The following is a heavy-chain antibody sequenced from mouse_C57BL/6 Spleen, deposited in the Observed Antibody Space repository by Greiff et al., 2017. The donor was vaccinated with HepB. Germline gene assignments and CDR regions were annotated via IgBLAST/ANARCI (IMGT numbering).Heavy chain of an antibody. CDR3: ARWDLRGYFDV. CDR1: GYAFSSSW. V-gene: IGHV1-82*01. J-gene: IGHJ1*03. CDR2: IYPGDGDT. D-gene: IGHD4-1*01. Sequence: QVQLQQSGPELVKPGASVKISCKASGYAFSSSWMNWVKQRPGKGLEWIGRIYPGDGDTNYNGKFKGKATLTADKSSSTAYMQLSSLTSEDSAVYFCARWDLRGYFDVWGTGTTVTVSS.